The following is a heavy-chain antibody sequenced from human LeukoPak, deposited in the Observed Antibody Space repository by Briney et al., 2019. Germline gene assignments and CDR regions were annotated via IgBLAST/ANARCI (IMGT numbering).Heavy chain of an antibody. D-gene: IGHD1-7*01. CDR3: ARGNFEAPVDYYMDV. J-gene: IGHJ6*03. CDR1: GGSICSGGYY. V-gene: IGHV4-31*03. CDR2: IYYSGST. Sequence: SETLSLNCTVSGGSICSGGYYWSWIRQHPGEGLEWIGYIYYSGSTYYNPSLKSRVTITVDTSKNQFSLKLSSVTAADTAGYYGARGNFEAPVDYYMDVGGKGTTVTVSS.